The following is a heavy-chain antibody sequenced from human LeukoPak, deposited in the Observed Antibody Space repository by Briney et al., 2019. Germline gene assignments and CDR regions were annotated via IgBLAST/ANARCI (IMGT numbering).Heavy chain of an antibody. D-gene: IGHD5-12*01. V-gene: IGHV5-10-1*01. CDR3: ARAPDSGSGYDYFDY. J-gene: IGHJ4*02. CDR1: GYSFTSYW. Sequence: GESLKISCRGSGYSFTSYWISWVRQMPGKGLEWMGKIDPSDSYTNYSPSFQGHVTISADKSISTAYLQWSSLKASDTAMYYCARAPDSGSGYDYFDYWGQGTLVAVSS. CDR2: IDPSDSYT.